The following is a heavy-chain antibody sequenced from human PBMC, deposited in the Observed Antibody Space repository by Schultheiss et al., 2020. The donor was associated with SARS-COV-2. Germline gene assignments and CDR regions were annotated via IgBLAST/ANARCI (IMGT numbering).Heavy chain of an antibody. CDR2: IYPGDSDT. V-gene: IGHV5-51*01. D-gene: IGHD4-11*01. Sequence: GGSLRLSCKGSGYSFTSYWIGWVRQMPGKGLEWMGIIYPGDSDTRYSPSFQGQVTISADKSISTAYLQWSSLEASDTAMYYCARRDPYSNYVDYWGQGTLVTVSS. CDR1: GYSFTSYW. CDR3: ARRDPYSNYVDY. J-gene: IGHJ4*02.